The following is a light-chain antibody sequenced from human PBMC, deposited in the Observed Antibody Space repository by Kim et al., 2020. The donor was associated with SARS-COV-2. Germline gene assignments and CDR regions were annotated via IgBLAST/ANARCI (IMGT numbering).Light chain of an antibody. CDR2: DAS. V-gene: IGKV3-11*01. CDR3: QQRNSWPPAVT. Sequence: PGERATLSCSASQNIDTYLAGYQQRPGQAPRLLVYDASNRATGVPDRFSGSGSGTDFTLTISSLEPEEFSIYYCQQRNSWPPAVTFGGGTKVDIK. J-gene: IGKJ4*01. CDR1: QNIDTY.